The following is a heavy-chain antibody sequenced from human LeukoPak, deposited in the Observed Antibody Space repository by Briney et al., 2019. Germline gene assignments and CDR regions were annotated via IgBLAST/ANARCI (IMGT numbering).Heavy chain of an antibody. CDR3: ARRHDYGDLDY. CDR1: GGSISSSSYY. Sequence: SETLSLTCTVSGGSISSSSYYWGWIRQPPGKGLEWIGSIYYSGSTYYNLSLKSRVTISVDTSKNQFSLKLSSVTAADTAVYYCARRHDYGDLDYWGQGTLVTVSS. CDR2: IYYSGST. V-gene: IGHV4-39*01. J-gene: IGHJ4*02. D-gene: IGHD4-17*01.